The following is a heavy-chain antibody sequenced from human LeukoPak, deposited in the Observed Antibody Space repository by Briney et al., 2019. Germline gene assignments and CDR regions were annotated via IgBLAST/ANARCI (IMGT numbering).Heavy chain of an antibody. CDR3: AKDSYDNSI. V-gene: IGHV3-23*01. CDR2: ISYSGGRT. D-gene: IGHD3-10*01. CDR1: GFHFSSYG. J-gene: IGHJ1*01. Sequence: GGSLRLPCAVSGFHFSSYGLPWVRPAPRKGREGVSAISYSGGRTFYADSVKGRVTISRNNSKDTLYLQMNSLSAEDTSVYYCAKDSYDNSIWSQGTLVSVSS.